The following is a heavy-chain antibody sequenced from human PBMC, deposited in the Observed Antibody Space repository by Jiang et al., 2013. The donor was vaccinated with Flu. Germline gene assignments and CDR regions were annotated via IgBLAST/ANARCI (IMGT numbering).Heavy chain of an antibody. Sequence: GAEVKKPGESLKISCKGSGYSFPNYWLGWVRQMPGKGLELMGIIYPGDPDTRYSPSFQGQVTISADKSISTAYLRWSSLKASDTAVYYCARVGDSSGYSVYYYNGFGRLGPRDHGHRLL. CDR3: ARVGDSSGYSVYYYNGFGR. V-gene: IGHV5-51*03. CDR1: GYSFPNYW. J-gene: IGHJ6*02. D-gene: IGHD3-22*01. CDR2: IYPGDPDT.